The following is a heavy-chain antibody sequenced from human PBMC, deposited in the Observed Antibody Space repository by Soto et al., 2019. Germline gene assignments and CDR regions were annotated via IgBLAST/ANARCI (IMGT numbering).Heavy chain of an antibody. D-gene: IGHD6-19*01. J-gene: IGHJ6*02. Sequence: PGGSLRLSCAASGFTFSNYAVSWVRQAPGKGLEWVSTISSSGGSTYYADSVKGRFTISRDNSKNTLYLQMNSLRAEDTAVYYFANRQYSSGTYGMYVWGQGTTVPVSS. V-gene: IGHV3-23*01. CDR3: ANRQYSSGTYGMYV. CDR1: GFTFSNYA. CDR2: ISSSGGST.